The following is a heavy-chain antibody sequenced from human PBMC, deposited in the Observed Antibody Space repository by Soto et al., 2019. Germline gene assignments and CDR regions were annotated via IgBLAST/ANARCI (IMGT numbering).Heavy chain of an antibody. CDR3: ARGGYYDSSGARNYHYYGMDV. D-gene: IGHD3-22*01. V-gene: IGHV1-18*01. J-gene: IGHJ6*02. Sequence: GASVNVSCKASGYSFSSYGITWVRQAPGQGLEWLGWISPDNDDTKYAQRLQGRVTMTTDTSTRTAYMDIRGLRSDDTAIYYCARGGYYDSSGARNYHYYGMDVWG. CDR2: ISPDNDDT. CDR1: GYSFSSYG.